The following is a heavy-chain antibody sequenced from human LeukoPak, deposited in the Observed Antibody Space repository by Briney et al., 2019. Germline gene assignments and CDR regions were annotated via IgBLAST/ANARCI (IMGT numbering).Heavy chain of an antibody. D-gene: IGHD2-8*01. CDR1: GFTFSSYH. Sequence: GGSLRLSCEVSGFTFSSYHMNWVRQAPGKGLEWVTSIGSSGSYIYYADSLTGRFTISRDNAKNSLYLQMNSLRAEDTAMYYCAKDRCNNGIGCYYYYMDLWGKGTTVTISS. CDR2: IGSSGSYI. J-gene: IGHJ6*03. CDR3: AKDRCNNGIGCYYYYMDL. V-gene: IGHV3-21*01.